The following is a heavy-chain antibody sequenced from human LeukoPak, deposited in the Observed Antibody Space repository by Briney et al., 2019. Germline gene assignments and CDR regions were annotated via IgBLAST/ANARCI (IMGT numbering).Heavy chain of an antibody. Sequence: GGSLRLSCAASGFTFSTYTINWVRQAPGKGLEWVSSISGIGDYINYADSVKGRFTVSRDNARNSLYLQMNSLRAEDTAVYYCARDLIIWGASLLAAFYIWGQGTMVTVSS. J-gene: IGHJ3*02. CDR1: GFTFSTYT. D-gene: IGHD3-3*01. V-gene: IGHV3-21*01. CDR2: ISGIGDYI. CDR3: ARDLIIWGASLLAAFYI.